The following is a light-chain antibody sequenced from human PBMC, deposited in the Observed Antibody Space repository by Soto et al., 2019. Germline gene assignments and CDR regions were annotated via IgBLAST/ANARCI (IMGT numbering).Light chain of an antibody. CDR1: SSDVGGYNY. CDR3: SSYTSSSTLYI. CDR2: EVS. J-gene: IGLJ1*01. Sequence: QSALTQPASVSXSPGQSITISCTGTSSDVGGYNYVSWYQQHPGKAPKLMIYEVSNRPSGVSNRFSGSKSGNTASLTISGLQAEDEADYYCSSYTSSSTLYIFGTGTKLTVL. V-gene: IGLV2-14*01.